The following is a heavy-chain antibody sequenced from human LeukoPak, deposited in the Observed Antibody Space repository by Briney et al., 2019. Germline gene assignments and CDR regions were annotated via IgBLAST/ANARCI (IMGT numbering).Heavy chain of an antibody. Sequence: GGSLRLSCAASGFTFSTYAMNWGRQAPGKGLEWVSTISGNGGSTYYADSVKGRFTISRDNSKNTLYLQMNSLKAEDTAVYYCAKSRRLYGDFIDYWGQGTLVTVSS. CDR2: ISGNGGST. J-gene: IGHJ4*02. CDR3: AKSRRLYGDFIDY. V-gene: IGHV3-23*01. CDR1: GFTFSTYA. D-gene: IGHD4-17*01.